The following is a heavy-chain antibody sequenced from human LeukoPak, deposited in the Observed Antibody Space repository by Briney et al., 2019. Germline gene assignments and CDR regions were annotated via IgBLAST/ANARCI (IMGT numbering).Heavy chain of an antibody. CDR2: ISSSGGTI. D-gene: IGHD3/OR15-3a*01. Sequence: GGSLRLSCAASGFTFSDYYMSWIRQAPGKGLEWVSYISSSGGTIYYADSVKGRFTISRDNAKNSLYLQMNSLRAEDTAVYYCARTRTDFVGYYFDYWGQGTLVTVSS. J-gene: IGHJ4*02. V-gene: IGHV3-11*04. CDR1: GFTFSDYY. CDR3: ARTRTDFVGYYFDY.